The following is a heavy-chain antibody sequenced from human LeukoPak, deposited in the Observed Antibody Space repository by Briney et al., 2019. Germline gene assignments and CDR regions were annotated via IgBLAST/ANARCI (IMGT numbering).Heavy chain of an antibody. Sequence: PGRSLRLSWAASGFTFSSYGMHWVRQAPAKGLEWVAVIWYDGSNKYYADSVKGRFTISRDNSKNTLYLQMNSLRAEDTAVYYCARERGSRKGNNWFDPWGQGTLVTVSS. CDR2: IWYDGSNK. V-gene: IGHV3-33*01. D-gene: IGHD3-10*01. CDR1: GFTFSSYG. J-gene: IGHJ5*02. CDR3: ARERGSRKGNNWFDP.